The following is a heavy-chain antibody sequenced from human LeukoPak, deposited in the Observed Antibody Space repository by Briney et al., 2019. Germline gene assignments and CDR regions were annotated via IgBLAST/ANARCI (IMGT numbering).Heavy chain of an antibody. V-gene: IGHV4-31*03. Sequence: SETLSLTCTVSGGPISSGGYYWSWIRQHPGKGLEWIGYIYYSGSTYYNPSLKSRVTISVDTSKNQFSLKLSSVTAADTAVYYCAREIYRDWFDPWGQGTLVTVSS. CDR2: IYYSGST. J-gene: IGHJ5*02. CDR1: GGPISSGGYY. CDR3: AREIYRDWFDP.